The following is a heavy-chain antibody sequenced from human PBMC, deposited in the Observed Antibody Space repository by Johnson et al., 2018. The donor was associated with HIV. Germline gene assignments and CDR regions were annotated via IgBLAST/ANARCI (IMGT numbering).Heavy chain of an antibody. D-gene: IGHD3-10*01. CDR3: AMPSMVQGGPDAFDI. Sequence: QEKLVESGGGVVQPGRSLRLSCAASGFTFSSYAMHWVRQAPGKGLEWVAVISYDGSNKYYADSVKGRFTISRDNSKNTLYLQMNSLRAEDTAVYYCAMPSMVQGGPDAFDIWGQGTMVTVSS. CDR1: GFTFSSYA. CDR2: ISYDGSNK. V-gene: IGHV3-30-3*01. J-gene: IGHJ3*02.